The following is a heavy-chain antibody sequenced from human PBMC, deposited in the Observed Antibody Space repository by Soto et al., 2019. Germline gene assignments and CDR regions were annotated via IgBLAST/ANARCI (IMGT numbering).Heavy chain of an antibody. D-gene: IGHD2-2*01. CDR1: GVTCGIYA. Sequence: SMSLSCTAAGVTCGIYARHLVRQAPGKGLEWVAGIDYNEINQYYIDPVKGRFTISRDQSKNTLYLQMNSLRAEDTAVYYCARDFCPVPTCYDLWGQGVLVTVSS. J-gene: IGHJ4*02. CDR2: IDYNEINQ. V-gene: IGHV3-30*04. CDR3: ARDFCPVPTCYDL.